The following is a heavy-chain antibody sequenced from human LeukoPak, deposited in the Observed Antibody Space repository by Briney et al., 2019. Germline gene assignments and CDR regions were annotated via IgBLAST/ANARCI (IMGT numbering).Heavy chain of an antibody. J-gene: IGHJ4*02. CDR2: ISSSSSYI. CDR1: GFTFSSYS. D-gene: IGHD5-12*01. V-gene: IGHV3-21*01. CDR3: ARVGYSGWNLEY. Sequence: GGSLRLSCAASGFTFSSYSMNWVRQAPGKGLEWVSSISSSSSYIYYADSVKGQFTISRDNAKNSLYLQMNSLRDEDTAVYYCARVGYSGWNLEYWGQGTLVTVSS.